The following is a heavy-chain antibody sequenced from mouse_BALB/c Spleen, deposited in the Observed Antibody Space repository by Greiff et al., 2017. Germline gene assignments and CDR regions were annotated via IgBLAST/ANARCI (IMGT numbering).Heavy chain of an antibody. V-gene: IGHV1S56*01. J-gene: IGHJ2*01. CDR3: ARNTGPDY. CDR2: IYPGNVNT. Sequence: QVQLQQSGPALVKPGASVRISCKASGYTFTSYYIHWVKQRPGQGLEWIGWIYPGNVNTKYNEKFKGKATLTADKSSSTAYMQLSSLTSEDSAVYFCARNTGPDYWGQGTTLTVSS. D-gene: IGHD4-1*01. CDR1: GYTFTSYY.